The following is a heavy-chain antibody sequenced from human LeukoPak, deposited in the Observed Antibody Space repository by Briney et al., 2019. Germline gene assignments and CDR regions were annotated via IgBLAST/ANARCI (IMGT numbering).Heavy chain of an antibody. V-gene: IGHV3-23*01. Sequence: GGSLRLSCAASGFTFNNYAMNWVRQAPGKGLEWVSAITIGATDTFYLDSVKGRFTISRDNSKNTLYLQMNSLRAEDTAVYYCARDGGSSSSIDYWGQGTLVTVSS. J-gene: IGHJ4*02. CDR1: GFTFNNYA. CDR3: ARDGGSSSSIDY. D-gene: IGHD6-13*01. CDR2: ITIGATDT.